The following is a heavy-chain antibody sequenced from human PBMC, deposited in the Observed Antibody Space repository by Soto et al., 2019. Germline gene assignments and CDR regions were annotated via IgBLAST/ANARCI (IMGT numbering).Heavy chain of an antibody. CDR2: ISYDGSNK. Sequence: QVQLVESGGGVVQPGRSLRLSCAASGFTFSSYAMHWVRQAPGKGLEWVAVISYDGSNKYYADSVKGRFTISRDNXXNTLYLQMISLRAEDTAVYYCARDRFWSGYRSLDYWGQGTLVTVSS. CDR3: ARDRFWSGYRSLDY. V-gene: IGHV3-30-3*01. CDR1: GFTFSSYA. J-gene: IGHJ4*02. D-gene: IGHD3-3*01.